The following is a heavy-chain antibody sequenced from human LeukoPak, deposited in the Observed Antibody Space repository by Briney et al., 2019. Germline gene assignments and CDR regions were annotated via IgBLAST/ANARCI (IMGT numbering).Heavy chain of an antibody. CDR2: IFHSGTT. CDR3: ARDLSVTAKFDY. D-gene: IGHD5-18*01. V-gene: IGHV4-38-2*02. Sequence: SETLSLTCAVSGYSISSGSYWGWIRQPPGKGLEWIGSIFHSGTTYHNPSLKSRVTISVDTSKNQVSLKLSSVTAADTAVYYCARDLSVTAKFDYWGQGTLATVSS. CDR1: GYSISSGSY. J-gene: IGHJ4*02.